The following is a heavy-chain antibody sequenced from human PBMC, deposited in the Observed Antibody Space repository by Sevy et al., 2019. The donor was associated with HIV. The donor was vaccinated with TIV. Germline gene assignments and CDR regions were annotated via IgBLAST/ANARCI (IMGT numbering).Heavy chain of an antibody. Sequence: GGSLRLSCAASGLSFSSYGMHWVRQAPGKGLEGVAVIWSDGTNKYYADSVKGRFTISRDNSKNRLYLQMNSLRAEDTAVYYCARDGGRGSYIPGYYYYYGMDVWGQGTTVTVSS. D-gene: IGHD1-26*01. CDR3: ARDGGRGSYIPGYYYYYGMDV. V-gene: IGHV3-33*01. J-gene: IGHJ6*02. CDR2: IWSDGTNK. CDR1: GLSFSSYG.